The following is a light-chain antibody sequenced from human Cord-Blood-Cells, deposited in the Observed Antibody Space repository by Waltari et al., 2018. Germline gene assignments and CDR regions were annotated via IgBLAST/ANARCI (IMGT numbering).Light chain of an antibody. CDR3: SSYAGSNNFDV. CDR2: EGS. CDR1: SSDVGGYNY. V-gene: IGLV2-8*01. Sequence: QSALTQPPSASGSPGQSVTISCTGTSSDVGGYNYVPWYQQNPGKAPKPMMYEGSKRPSGVPDRLSGAKSGNTASLTVSGLQAEDEADYYCSSYAGSNNFDVFGTGTKVTVL. J-gene: IGLJ1*01.